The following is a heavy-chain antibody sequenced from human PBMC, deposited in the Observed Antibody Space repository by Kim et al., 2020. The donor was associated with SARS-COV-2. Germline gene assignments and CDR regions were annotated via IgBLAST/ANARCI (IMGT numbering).Heavy chain of an antibody. D-gene: IGHD5-12*01. CDR2: ISAYNGNT. CDR1: GYTFTSYG. J-gene: IGHJ3*02. CDR3: ASHELLRGYDYAFDI. Sequence: ASVKVSCKASGYTFTSYGISWVRQAPGQGLEWMGWISAYNGNTNYAQKLQGRVTMTTDTSTSTAYMELRSLRSDDTAVYYCASHELLRGYDYAFDIWGQGTMVTVSS. V-gene: IGHV1-18*01.